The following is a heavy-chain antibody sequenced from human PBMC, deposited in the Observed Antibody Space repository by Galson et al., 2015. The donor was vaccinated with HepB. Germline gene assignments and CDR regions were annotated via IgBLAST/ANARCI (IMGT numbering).Heavy chain of an antibody. D-gene: IGHD3-10*01. CDR3: ARGRSIFRGVVITPDY. J-gene: IGHJ4*02. V-gene: IGHV5-51*01. CDR2: IYPGDSDA. Sequence: QSGAEVKKPGDSLKISCKGSGYNFANSWIGWVRQMPGKGLEWMGIIYPGDSDARYSPSFQGQVTFSADKSINTAYLQWSSLKASDTAMYYCARGRSIFRGVVITPDYWGQGTLVTVSS. CDR1: GYNFANSW.